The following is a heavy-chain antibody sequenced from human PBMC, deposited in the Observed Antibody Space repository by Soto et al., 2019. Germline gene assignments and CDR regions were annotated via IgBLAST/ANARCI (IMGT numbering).Heavy chain of an antibody. D-gene: IGHD1-26*01. V-gene: IGHV4-59*01. CDR1: GGSISSYY. Sequence: SETLSLTCTVSGGSISSYYWSWIRQPPGKGLEWIGDIYYSGSTNYNPSLKSRVTISVDTSKNQFSLKLSSVTAADTAVYYCARTTSEWELPRQWFDPWGQGTLVTVSS. J-gene: IGHJ5*02. CDR3: ARTTSEWELPRQWFDP. CDR2: IYYSGST.